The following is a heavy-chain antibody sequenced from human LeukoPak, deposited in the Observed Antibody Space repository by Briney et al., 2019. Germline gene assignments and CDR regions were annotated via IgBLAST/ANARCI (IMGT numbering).Heavy chain of an antibody. CDR2: ISYDGSNK. J-gene: IGHJ5*02. CDR1: GFSFSSYG. D-gene: IGHD2-15*01. V-gene: IGHV3-30*18. CDR3: AKDVTRGGYCSGGSCWGWFDP. Sequence: GGSLRLSCAASGFSFSSYGMHWVRQAPGKGLEWVAGISYDGSNKYYADSVKGRFTISRDNSKNTLYLQMNSLRAEDTAVYYCAKDVTRGGYCSGGSCWGWFDPWGQGTLVTVSS.